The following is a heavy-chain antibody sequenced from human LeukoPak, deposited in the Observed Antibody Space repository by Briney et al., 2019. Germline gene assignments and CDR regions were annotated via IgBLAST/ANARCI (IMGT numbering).Heavy chain of an antibody. CDR3: ARDSACSSTSCYHYNWFDP. D-gene: IGHD2-2*01. V-gene: IGHV3-30-3*01. Sequence: GGSLRLSCAASGFTFSSYAMHWVRQAPGKGLEWVAVISYDGSNKYYADSVKGRFTISRDNSKNTLYLQMNSLRAEDTAVYYCARDSACSSTSCYHYNWFDPWGQGTLVTVSS. CDR2: ISYDGSNK. J-gene: IGHJ5*02. CDR1: GFTFSSYA.